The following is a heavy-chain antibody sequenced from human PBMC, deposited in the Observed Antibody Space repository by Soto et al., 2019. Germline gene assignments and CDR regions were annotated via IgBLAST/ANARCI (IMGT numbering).Heavy chain of an antibody. D-gene: IGHD3-3*02. CDR2: IKKDGSEK. CDR3: ARDRIRYAFEI. Sequence: EVQLVESGGGLVQPGGSLRLSCVASGFTLSSYWMSWVRQAPGKGLEWVANIKKDGSEKNYVDSVKGRVTISKDNAKNSLYLQMNRLRAEDTAVYYCARDRIRYAFEIWCQGTMVTV. J-gene: IGHJ3*02. V-gene: IGHV3-7*01. CDR1: GFTLSSYW.